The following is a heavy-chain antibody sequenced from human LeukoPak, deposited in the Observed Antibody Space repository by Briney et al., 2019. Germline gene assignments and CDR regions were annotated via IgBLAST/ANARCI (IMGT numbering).Heavy chain of an antibody. Sequence: SETLSLTCTVSGDSISSSSDYWGWVRQPPGKGLEWIGSVYYSGSTYYNPSLRSRVTISIDTSKNQFSLRLTSVTAADAAVYYCAIHGQRVNSLGYSYWLDPWGQGILVTVSS. V-gene: IGHV4-39*01. CDR2: VYYSGST. J-gene: IGHJ5*02. CDR1: GDSISSSSDY. CDR3: AIHGQRVNSLGYSYWLDP. D-gene: IGHD5-18*01.